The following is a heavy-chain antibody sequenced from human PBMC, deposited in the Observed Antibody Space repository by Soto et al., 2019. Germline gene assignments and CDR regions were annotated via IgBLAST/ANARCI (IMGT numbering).Heavy chain of an antibody. Sequence: ASVKVSCKASGYTFTSYGISWVRQAPGQGLEWMGWISAYNGNTNYAQKLQGRVTMTTDTSTSTAYMELRSLRSDDTAVYYCARSALGDTAMVKWFEPWGQGTLVTVSS. V-gene: IGHV1-18*01. D-gene: IGHD5-18*01. CDR3: ARSALGDTAMVKWFEP. CDR1: GYTFTSYG. CDR2: ISAYNGNT. J-gene: IGHJ5*02.